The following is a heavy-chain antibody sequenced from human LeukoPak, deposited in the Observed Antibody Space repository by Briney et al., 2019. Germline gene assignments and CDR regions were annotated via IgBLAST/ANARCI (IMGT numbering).Heavy chain of an antibody. CDR3: AQSTGWPGFDF. D-gene: IGHD6-19*01. CDR1: GVSVSRTY. V-gene: IGHV4-59*08. Sequence: PSETLSLTCIVSGVSVSRTYWSWVRQPPGKGLEWIGYIYNSGSTIYNPSLKSRVTISVDTSKNQFSLKLTSVTAADTAVYYCAQSTGWPGFDFWGQGTLVTVSS. J-gene: IGHJ4*02. CDR2: IYNSGST.